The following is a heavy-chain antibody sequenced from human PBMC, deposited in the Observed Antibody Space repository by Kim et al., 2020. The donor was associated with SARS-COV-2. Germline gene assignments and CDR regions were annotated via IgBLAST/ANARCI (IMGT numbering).Heavy chain of an antibody. CDR1: GYTFTSYG. V-gene: IGHV1-18*04. CDR2: ISAYNGNT. D-gene: IGHD3-22*01. CDR3: ARVNRRSITMIVVVYFDY. Sequence: ASVKVSCKASGYTFTSYGISWVRQAPGQGLEWMGWISAYNGNTNYAQKLQGRVTMTTDTSTSTAYMELRSLRSDDTAVYYCARVNRRSITMIVVVYFDYWGQGTLVTVSS. J-gene: IGHJ4*02.